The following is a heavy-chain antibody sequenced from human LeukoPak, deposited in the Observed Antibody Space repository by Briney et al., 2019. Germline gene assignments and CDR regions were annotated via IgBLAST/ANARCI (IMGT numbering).Heavy chain of an antibody. CDR1: GYTFTNFG. D-gene: IGHD3-10*01. J-gene: IGHJ6*03. Sequence: ASVKVSCKSSGYTFTNFGFTWVRQAPGQGLEWMGWISAYNGNTNYAQKLQGRVTMTTDTSTSTAYMELRSLRSDDTAVYYCARVVRGVITHYYYYMDVWGKGTTVTVSS. CDR3: ARVVRGVITHYYYYMDV. CDR2: ISAYNGNT. V-gene: IGHV1-18*01.